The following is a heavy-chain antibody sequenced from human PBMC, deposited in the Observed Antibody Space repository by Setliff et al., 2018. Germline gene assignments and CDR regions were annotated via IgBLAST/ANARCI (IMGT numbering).Heavy chain of an antibody. J-gene: IGHJ2*01. CDR1: GGSISYYY. Sequence: PSETLSLTCTVSGGSISYYYWSWIRQPPGKGLELIGYIHTSGTTNYNPSLKSRVTASVDTSKNQFSLRLNSVTAADTAVYYCARVAYYHDSSGYYYDLNWYFDLWGRGTLVTVSS. CDR2: IHTSGTT. CDR3: ARVAYYHDSSGYYYDLNWYFDL. D-gene: IGHD3-22*01. V-gene: IGHV4-4*08.